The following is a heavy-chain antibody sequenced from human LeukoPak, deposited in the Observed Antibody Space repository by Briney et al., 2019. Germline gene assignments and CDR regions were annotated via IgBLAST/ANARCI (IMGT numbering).Heavy chain of an antibody. J-gene: IGHJ4*02. CDR3: ARDRGAFSGSYDLDY. V-gene: IGHV1-18*01. D-gene: IGHD1-26*01. Sequence: ASVKVSCKASGYTFTSYGICWVRQAPGQGLEWMGWISAYNGNTNYAQKLQGRVTMTTDTSTSTAYMELRSLRSDDTAVYYCARDRGAFSGSYDLDYWGQGTLVTVSS. CDR1: GYTFTSYG. CDR2: ISAYNGNT.